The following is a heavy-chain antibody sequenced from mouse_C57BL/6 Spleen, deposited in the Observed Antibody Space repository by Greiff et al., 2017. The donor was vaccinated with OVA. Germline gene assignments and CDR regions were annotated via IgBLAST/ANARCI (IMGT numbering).Heavy chain of an antibody. CDR3: ARDYDYDEGY. V-gene: IGHV1-81*01. J-gene: IGHJ2*01. D-gene: IGHD2-4*01. CDR2: IYPRSGNT. CDR1: GYTFTSYG. Sequence: VQRVESGAELARPGASVKLSCKASGYTFTSYGISWVKQRTGQGLEWIGEIYPRSGNTYYNEKFKGKATLTADKSSSTAYMELRSLTSEDSAVYFCARDYDYDEGYWGQGTTLTVSS.